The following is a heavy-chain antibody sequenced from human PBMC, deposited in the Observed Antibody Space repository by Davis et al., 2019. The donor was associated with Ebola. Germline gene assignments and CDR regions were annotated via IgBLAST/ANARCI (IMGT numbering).Heavy chain of an antibody. D-gene: IGHD6-13*01. CDR1: GGSISSYY. V-gene: IGHV4-59*01. CDR2: IYYSGST. Sequence: SETLSLTCTVSGGSISSYYWSWIRQPPGKGLEWIGYIYYSGSTNYNPSLKSRVTISVDTSKNQFSLKLSSVTAADTAVYYCARDRATSSSWFLPPLGFDPWGQGTLVTVSS. J-gene: IGHJ5*02. CDR3: ARDRATSSSWFLPPLGFDP.